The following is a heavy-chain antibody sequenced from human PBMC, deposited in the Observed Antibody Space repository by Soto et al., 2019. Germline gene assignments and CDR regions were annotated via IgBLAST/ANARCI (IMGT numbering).Heavy chain of an antibody. CDR3: AKTPVLRFFDWLGGSEYFQH. D-gene: IGHD3-9*01. J-gene: IGHJ1*01. Sequence: EVQLLESGGNWVQPGGSLRLSCAASGFTFSSYAMTWVRQAPGKGLEWVSAISGSGGNAYYADSVKGRFTISRDNSKNTLYLQMNSQRADDTGVYYCAKTPVLRFFDWLGGSEYFQHWCQGTLVTVSS. V-gene: IGHV3-23*01. CDR2: ISGSGGNA. CDR1: GFTFSSYA.